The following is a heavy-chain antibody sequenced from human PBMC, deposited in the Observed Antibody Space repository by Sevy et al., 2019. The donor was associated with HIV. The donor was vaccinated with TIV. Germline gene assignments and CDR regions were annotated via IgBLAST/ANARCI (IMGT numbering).Heavy chain of an antibody. J-gene: IGHJ4*02. Sequence: GGSLRLSCEASGFTFDDYVMHWVRRGPRKALEWISLVSWSGDNTHYADSVKGRFTISRDNTKNLLYLQMHSLTSDDTALYYCVTDAGVAGSGYYFDSWGQGTLVTVSS. CDR1: GFTFDDYV. V-gene: IGHV3-43*01. CDR2: VSWSGDNT. CDR3: VTDAGVAGSGYYFDS. D-gene: IGHD6-19*01.